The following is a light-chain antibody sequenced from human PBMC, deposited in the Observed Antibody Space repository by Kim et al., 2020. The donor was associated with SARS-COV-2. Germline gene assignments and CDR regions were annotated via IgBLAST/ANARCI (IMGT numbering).Light chain of an antibody. CDR1: QRISTS. CDR2: DAS. Sequence: SASVGDKVIITCRAGQRISTSVSWYQQIPGQAPKLLIYDASTLQSGVPSRFRGSGSGTDFTLTITSLHLDDFATYYCQQSHTTPRTFGQGTKLEIK. V-gene: IGKV1-39*01. CDR3: QQSHTTPRT. J-gene: IGKJ2*01.